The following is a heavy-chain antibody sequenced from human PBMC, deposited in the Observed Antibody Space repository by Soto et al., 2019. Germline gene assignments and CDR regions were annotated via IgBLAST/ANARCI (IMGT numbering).Heavy chain of an antibody. Sequence: PSVKVSCKASGYTFTSYGISWVRQAPGQGLEWMGWINPNSGGTNYAQKFQGRVTMTRDTSISTAYMELSRLRSDDTAVYYCARGYRLDYWGQGTLVTVSS. V-gene: IGHV1-2*02. D-gene: IGHD5-18*01. J-gene: IGHJ4*02. CDR2: INPNSGGT. CDR3: ARGYRLDY. CDR1: GYTFTSYG.